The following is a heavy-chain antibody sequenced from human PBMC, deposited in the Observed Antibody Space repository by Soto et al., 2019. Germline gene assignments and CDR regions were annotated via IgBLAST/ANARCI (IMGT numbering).Heavy chain of an antibody. D-gene: IGHD6-19*01. V-gene: IGHV4-59*01. CDR2: IYYSGST. CDR1: GGSISSYY. Sequence: PSETLSLTCTVSGGSISSYYWSWIRQPPGKGLEWIGYIYYSGSTNYNPSLKSRVTISVDTSKNQFSLKLSSVTAADTAVYYCARGIAMAGNWFDPWGQGTLVTVAS. J-gene: IGHJ5*02. CDR3: ARGIAMAGNWFDP.